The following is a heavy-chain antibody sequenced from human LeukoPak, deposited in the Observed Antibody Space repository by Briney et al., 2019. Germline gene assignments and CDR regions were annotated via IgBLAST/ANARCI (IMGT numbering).Heavy chain of an antibody. Sequence: PGGSLRLSCVASGFTFSNYAMSWVRLAPGRGLEWVSVISGSGITTFYADSVKGRFTISRDNSKNTLYLQMNSLRAEDTAVYYCAKERREQSRDNYFDYWGQGTLVTLSS. CDR3: AKERREQSRDNYFDY. D-gene: IGHD1-26*01. CDR1: GFTFSNYA. CDR2: ISGSGITT. V-gene: IGHV3-23*01. J-gene: IGHJ4*02.